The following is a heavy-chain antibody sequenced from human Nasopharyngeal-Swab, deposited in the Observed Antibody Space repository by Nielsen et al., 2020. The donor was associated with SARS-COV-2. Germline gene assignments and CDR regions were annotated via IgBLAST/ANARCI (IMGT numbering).Heavy chain of an antibody. Sequence: ASVKVSCKASGYTFTSYGISWVRQAPGQGLEWMGWISAYNGNTNYAQKLQGRVTMTTDTSTSTAYMELRSLRSDDTAVYYCARDYPSYDILTGYSSEGGYWGQGTLVTVSS. V-gene: IGHV1-18*01. CDR3: ARDYPSYDILTGYSSEGGY. CDR2: ISAYNGNT. J-gene: IGHJ4*02. CDR1: GYTFTSYG. D-gene: IGHD3-9*01.